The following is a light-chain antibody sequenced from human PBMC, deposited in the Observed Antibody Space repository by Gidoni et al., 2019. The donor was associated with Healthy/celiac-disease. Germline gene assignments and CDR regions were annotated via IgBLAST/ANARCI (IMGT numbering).Light chain of an antibody. CDR2: AAS. CDR3: QQSYSTPRT. CDR1: QRISSY. Sequence: DIHMTHSPSSLSASVGDRVTITCRASQRISSYLNWYQQKPGKAPKLLIYAASSLQSGVPSRFSGSGSGTDFTLTISSLQPEDFATYYCQQSYSTPRTFGQGTKLEIK. J-gene: IGKJ2*01. V-gene: IGKV1-39*01.